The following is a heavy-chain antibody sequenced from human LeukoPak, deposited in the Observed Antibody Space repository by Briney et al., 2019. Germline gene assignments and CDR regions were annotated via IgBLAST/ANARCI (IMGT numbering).Heavy chain of an antibody. CDR2: LKSKTHDETI. CDR1: GFTFTNAW. V-gene: IGHV3-15*01. CDR3: TIGAYYYGSDSYRGYYFDY. J-gene: IGHJ4*02. Sequence: GGSLRLSCAASGFTFTNAWMTWVRQAPGKGLEWVGRLKSKTHDETIDYAAPVKGRFTISRDDSKNTVYLQMNSLKTEDTAVYYCTIGAYYYGSDSYRGYYFDYWGQGTLVTVSS. D-gene: IGHD3-10*01.